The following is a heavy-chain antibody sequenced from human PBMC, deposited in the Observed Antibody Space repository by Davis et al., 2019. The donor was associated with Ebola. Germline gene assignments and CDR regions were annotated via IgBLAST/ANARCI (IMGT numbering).Heavy chain of an antibody. CDR3: AKERVYSSSSMLYYYYYGMDV. CDR2: ISYDGSNK. CDR1: GFTFSSYG. V-gene: IGHV3-30*18. Sequence: GESLKISCAASGFTFSSYGMHWVRQAPGKGLEWVAVISYDGSNKYYADSVKGRFTISRDNSKNTPYLQMNSLRAEDTAVYYCAKERVYSSSSMLYYYYYGMDVWGQGTTVTVSS. D-gene: IGHD6-6*01. J-gene: IGHJ6*02.